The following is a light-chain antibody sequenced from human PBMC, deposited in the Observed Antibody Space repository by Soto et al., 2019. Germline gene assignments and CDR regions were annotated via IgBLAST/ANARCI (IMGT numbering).Light chain of an antibody. CDR2: EAS. J-gene: IGKJ2*01. Sequence: DIQMTQSPSTLSASVGDTVSITCRASLSISSWLAWYQQKPGKAPKLLIYEASNLKSEVPSRFSGSGSGTEFNIHITGLQPDDFATYYYQPYGTFPYSFGPGTRLEIQ. CDR3: QPYGTFPYS. CDR1: LSISSW. V-gene: IGKV1-5*03.